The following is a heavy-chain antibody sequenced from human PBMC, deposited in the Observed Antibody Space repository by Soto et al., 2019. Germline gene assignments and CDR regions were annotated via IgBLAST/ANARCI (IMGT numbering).Heavy chain of an antibody. CDR2: ISAYNGNT. D-gene: IGHD3-10*01. CDR3: ARFGSYGSDFDY. CDR1: GYTFTGYY. Sequence: QVQLVQSGAEVKKPGASVKVSCKASGYTFTGYYMHWVRQAPGQGLEWMGWISAYNGNTNYAQKLQGRVNMTTDTSTSTAYMELRSLRSDDTAVYYCARFGSYGSDFDYWGQGTLVTVSS. J-gene: IGHJ4*02. V-gene: IGHV1-18*04.